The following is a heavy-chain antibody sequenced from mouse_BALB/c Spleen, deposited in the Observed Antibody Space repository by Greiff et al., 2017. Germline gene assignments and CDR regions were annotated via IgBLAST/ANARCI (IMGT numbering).Heavy chain of an antibody. Sequence: VMLVESGPGLVAPSQSLSITCTVSGFSLTSYGVHWVRQPPGKGLEWLGVIWAGGSTNYNSALMSRLSISKDNSKSQVFLKMNSLQTDDTAMYYCARDRGIYYYGSSRFAYWGQGTLVTVSA. CDR2: IWAGGST. CDR3: ARDRGIYYYGSSRFAY. CDR1: GFSLTSYG. D-gene: IGHD1-1*01. J-gene: IGHJ3*01. V-gene: IGHV2-9*02.